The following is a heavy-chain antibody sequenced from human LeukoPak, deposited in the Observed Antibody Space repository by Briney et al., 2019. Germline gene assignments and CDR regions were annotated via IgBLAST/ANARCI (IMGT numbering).Heavy chain of an antibody. CDR2: IFYSGTT. V-gene: IGHV4-39*01. CDR1: AGSISSTIYY. D-gene: IGHD4-17*01. J-gene: IGHJ5*02. Sequence: SETLSLTCTVSAGSISSTIYYWGWIRQPPGKGLEWIGNIFYSGTTYYNPSLKSRVPISVDTFKNQFSLKLSSVTAADTAVYYCTRHALPTPYGDYKRGWFDPWGQGTLVTVSS. CDR3: TRHALPTPYGDYKRGWFDP.